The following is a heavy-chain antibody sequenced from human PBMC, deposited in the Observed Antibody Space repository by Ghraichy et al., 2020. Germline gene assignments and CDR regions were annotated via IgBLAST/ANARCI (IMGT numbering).Heavy chain of an antibody. Sequence: VSLRLSCTASGFTFSNYAMNWVRQVSEKGLEWVSSISGIGDRTYYADSVKGRFTISRDNSKNTLYLEMNSLRAEDTAVYYCARPASPSGSYYSLFGGLLNWGQGTLVTVSS. CDR2: ISGIGDRT. D-gene: IGHD1-26*01. CDR3: ARPASPSGSYYSLFGGLLN. V-gene: IGHV3-23*01. J-gene: IGHJ4*02. CDR1: GFTFSNYA.